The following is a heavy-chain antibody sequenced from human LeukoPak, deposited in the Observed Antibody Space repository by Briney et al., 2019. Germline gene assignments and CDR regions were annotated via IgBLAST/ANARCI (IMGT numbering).Heavy chain of an antibody. CDR2: IIPIFGTA. Sequence: ASVKVSCKATGGTFSSYTISWVRQAPGQGLEWMGGIIPIFGTANYAQKFQGRVTITTDESTSTAYMELSSLRSEDTAVYYCVRDPLFPEGWFDPWGQGTLVTVSS. CDR3: VRDPLFPEGWFDP. CDR1: GGTFSSYT. J-gene: IGHJ5*02. V-gene: IGHV1-69*05. D-gene: IGHD2/OR15-2a*01.